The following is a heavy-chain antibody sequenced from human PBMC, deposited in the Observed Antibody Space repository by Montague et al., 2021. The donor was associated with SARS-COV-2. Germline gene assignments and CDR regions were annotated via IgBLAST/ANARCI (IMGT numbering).Heavy chain of an antibody. D-gene: IGHD4-23*01. V-gene: IGHV3-7*01. CDR1: GFTFSNIW. CDR3: AKNGGAHGLDV. CDR2: IKPDESEK. J-gene: IGHJ6*02. Sequence: LRLSCAASGFTFSNIWMSWVRQAPGKGLEWVANIKPDESEKNYVDSVKGRFSISRDNAKNSLYLQMDNLRAEDTAIYYCAKNGGAHGLDVWGQGTSVSVSS.